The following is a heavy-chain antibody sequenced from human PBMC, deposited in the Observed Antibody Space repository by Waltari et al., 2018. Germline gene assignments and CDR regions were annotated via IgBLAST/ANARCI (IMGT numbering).Heavy chain of an antibody. CDR3: TTLDAPWGG. CDR2: ITSKTDGATT. D-gene: IGHD7-27*01. J-gene: IGHJ4*01. CDR1: EFRFAPAG. Sequence: EVQMVASGGGSMKPGGSLRIPCDASEFRFAPAGLTWVRQAPGKGLEWVGRITSKTDGATTDYAAPVKGRFSISREDSQNMVFLQMNSLRTEDTAVYFCTTLDAPWGGWGHGTLVTVSS. V-gene: IGHV3-15*01.